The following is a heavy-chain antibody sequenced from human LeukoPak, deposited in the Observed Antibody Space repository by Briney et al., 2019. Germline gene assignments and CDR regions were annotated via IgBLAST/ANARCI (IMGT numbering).Heavy chain of an antibody. CDR1: GYTFTVYY. J-gene: IGHJ6*03. V-gene: IGHV1-2*02. CDR3: GIGKPPDYYGSGSQRRMGDYYYYYMDV. CDR2: VNPNRGGT. D-gene: IGHD3-10*01. Sequence: GASVKVSCKAAGYTFTVYYIYWVRQAPGQGIEWMGWVNPNRGGTNYAQKFQGRVTMTEDTSTDTAYMELSSLRSEDTAVYYCGIGKPPDYYGSGSQRRMGDYYYYYMDVWGKGTTVTVSS.